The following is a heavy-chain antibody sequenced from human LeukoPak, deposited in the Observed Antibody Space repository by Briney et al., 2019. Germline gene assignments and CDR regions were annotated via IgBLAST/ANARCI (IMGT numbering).Heavy chain of an antibody. J-gene: IGHJ3*02. D-gene: IGHD3-22*01. CDR3: ATFYYYDSSGYYYAFDI. CDR1: GGSISSSSYY. V-gene: IGHV4-39*07. Sequence: PSETLSLTCTVSGGSISSSSYYWGWIRQPPGKGLEWIGSIYYSGSTYYNPSLKSRVTISVDTSKNQFSLKLSSVTAADTAVYYCATFYYYDSSGYYYAFDIWGQGTMVTVSS. CDR2: IYYSGST.